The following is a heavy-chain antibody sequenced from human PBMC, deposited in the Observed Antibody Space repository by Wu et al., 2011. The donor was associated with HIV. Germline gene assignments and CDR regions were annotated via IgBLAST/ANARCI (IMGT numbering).Heavy chain of an antibody. V-gene: IGHV1-8*03. CDR1: GYTFSSSD. CDR3: VRVSYYYDGSGYNDAFDI. J-gene: IGHJ3*02. Sequence: QVQLVQSGAEVKKPGASVKVSCKASGYTFSSSDINWVRQAPGQGLEWVGWMNPNTGNTGYGEKFQGRVTISTNTSISTAYMEVRSLRSEDTALYCCVRVSYYYDGSGYNDAFDIWGQGTMVSVSS. CDR2: MNPNTGNT. D-gene: IGHD3-22*01.